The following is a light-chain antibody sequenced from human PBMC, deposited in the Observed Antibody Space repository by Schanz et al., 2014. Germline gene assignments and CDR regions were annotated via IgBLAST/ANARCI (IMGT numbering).Light chain of an antibody. Sequence: EIVMTQSPATLSVSPGERATLSCRASQSVSSNLTWYQQKPGQAPRLLIYGASSRATGIPARFTGSGSGTEFTLTISSLQSEDFAVYHCQHYNNWPVSFGQGTKVEIK. V-gene: IGKV3-15*01. CDR3: QHYNNWPVS. J-gene: IGKJ2*01. CDR1: QSVSSN. CDR2: GAS.